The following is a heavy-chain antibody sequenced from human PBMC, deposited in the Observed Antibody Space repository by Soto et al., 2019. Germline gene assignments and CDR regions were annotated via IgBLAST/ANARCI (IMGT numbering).Heavy chain of an antibody. D-gene: IGHD7-27*01. CDR1: GFILSDCA. CDR2: ISSSSSVI. Sequence: EVQLVESGGGLVQPGGSLRLSCATSGFILSDCAMNWVRQAPGKGLEWVSYISSSSSVIDYADSVKGRFTVSRDNARNSLYRQMNSLRAEDTAVYYCAGDLSWGSNWYYYMDVWGKGTTVTVSS. J-gene: IGHJ6*03. CDR3: AGDLSWGSNWYYYMDV. V-gene: IGHV3-48*01.